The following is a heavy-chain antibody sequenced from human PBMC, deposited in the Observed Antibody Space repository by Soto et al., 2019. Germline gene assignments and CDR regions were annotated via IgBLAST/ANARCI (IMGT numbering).Heavy chain of an antibody. V-gene: IGHV4-59*01. D-gene: IGHD5-12*01. CDR2: IYYSGST. Sequence: PSETLSLTCAVYGGSFSGYYWSWIRQPPGKGLEWIGDIYYSGSTNYNPSLKSRVSMSVDTSKNQFSLRLISVTAADTAKYFCAREGNLGRWLQPLDFWGQGTLVTVSS. CDR3: AREGNLGRWLQPLDF. J-gene: IGHJ4*02. CDR1: GGSFSGYY.